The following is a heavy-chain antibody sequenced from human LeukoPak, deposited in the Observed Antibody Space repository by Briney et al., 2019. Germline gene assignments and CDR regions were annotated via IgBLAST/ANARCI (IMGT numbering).Heavy chain of an antibody. Sequence: GGSLRLSCAASGFTFSSYWMSWVRQAPGKGLEWVANIKQDESEKYYVDSVKGRFTISRDNAKNSLYLQMNSLRAEDTAVYYCARVEDYDILTGLDYWGQGTLVTVSS. J-gene: IGHJ4*02. CDR2: IKQDESEK. D-gene: IGHD3-9*01. CDR3: ARVEDYDILTGLDY. V-gene: IGHV3-7*01. CDR1: GFTFSSYW.